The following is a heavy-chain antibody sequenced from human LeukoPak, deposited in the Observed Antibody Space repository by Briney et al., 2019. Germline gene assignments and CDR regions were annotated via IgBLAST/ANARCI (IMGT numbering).Heavy chain of an antibody. Sequence: HPGGSLRLSCAASGFTFSTSVMSWVRQAPGKGPEWVSSIGVSGDTTEYVDSVKGRFTISRDNFKNTLSLQMNSLRAEDTAVYYCARGLSGTYFALDYWGQGTRVTVSS. D-gene: IGHD3-10*01. CDR2: IGVSGDTT. J-gene: IGHJ4*02. CDR1: GFTFSTSV. CDR3: ARGLSGTYFALDY. V-gene: IGHV3-23*01.